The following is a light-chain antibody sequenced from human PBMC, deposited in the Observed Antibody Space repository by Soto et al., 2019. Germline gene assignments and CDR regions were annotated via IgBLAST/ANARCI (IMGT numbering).Light chain of an antibody. CDR2: WAS. V-gene: IGKV4-1*01. Sequence: DIVMTQSPASLAVSLGERATINCKSSQRVFYSANNNNYLVWYQQKPGQPPKLLIYWASTRESGVPDRFSGRGSGTEFTLTIRVLQSEDVAVYYCQQFYRVPYTFGQGTKLEI. CDR3: QQFYRVPYT. CDR1: QRVFYSANNNNY. J-gene: IGKJ2*01.